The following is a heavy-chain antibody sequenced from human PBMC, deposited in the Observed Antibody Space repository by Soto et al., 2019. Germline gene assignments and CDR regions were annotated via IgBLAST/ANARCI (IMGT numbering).Heavy chain of an antibody. CDR2: IYYSGST. CDR3: ARVYCSGGSCYEFDY. CDR1: GGSISGGGYY. J-gene: IGHJ4*02. V-gene: IGHV4-31*03. D-gene: IGHD2-15*01. Sequence: QVQLQESGPGLVKPSQTLSLTCTVSGGSISGGGYYWSWIRQHPGKGLEWIGYIYYSGSTYYNPSLKTRFTMSVDTSKNQFSLKLSSVTAADTAVYYCARVYCSGGSCYEFDYWGQGTLVTVSS.